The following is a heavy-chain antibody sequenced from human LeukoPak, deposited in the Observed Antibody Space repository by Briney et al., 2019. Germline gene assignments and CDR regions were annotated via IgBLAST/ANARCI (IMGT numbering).Heavy chain of an antibody. J-gene: IGHJ4*02. CDR3: FVGSTQYCSSTSCRRGSIDY. Sequence: SVKVSCKASGGTFSSYAISWVRQAPGQGIEWMGGIIPIFGTANYAQKFQGRVTITADKSTSTAYMELSSLRSEDTAVYYCFVGSTQYCSSTSCRRGSIDYWGQGTLVTVSS. CDR2: IIPIFGTA. V-gene: IGHV1-69*06. CDR1: GGTFSSYA. D-gene: IGHD2-2*01.